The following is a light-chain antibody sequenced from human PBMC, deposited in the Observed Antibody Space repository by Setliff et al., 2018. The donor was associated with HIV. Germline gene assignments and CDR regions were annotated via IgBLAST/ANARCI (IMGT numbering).Light chain of an antibody. V-gene: IGLV2-14*03. Sequence: QSALTQPASVSGSPGQSITISCSGSSSDVGGYNHVSWYQQHPGKAPKVMIYDVSNRPLGVSNRFSGSKSDNTASLTISGLQAEDEADYFCSSYTHSNTYVFGTGTKGTVL. CDR1: SSDVGGYNH. J-gene: IGLJ1*01. CDR2: DVS. CDR3: SSYTHSNTYV.